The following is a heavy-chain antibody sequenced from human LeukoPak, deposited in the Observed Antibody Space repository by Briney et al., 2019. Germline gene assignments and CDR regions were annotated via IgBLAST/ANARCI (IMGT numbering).Heavy chain of an antibody. CDR2: ISSSSSYI. J-gene: IGHJ4*02. CDR3: ARAIVATINPFDY. D-gene: IGHD5-12*01. Sequence: GGSLRLSCAASGFTFSGYSMNWVRQAPGKGLEWVSSISSSSSYIYYADSVKGRFTISRDNAKNSLYLQMNSLRAEDTAVYYCARAIVATINPFDYWGQGTLVTVCS. V-gene: IGHV3-21*01. CDR1: GFTFSGYS.